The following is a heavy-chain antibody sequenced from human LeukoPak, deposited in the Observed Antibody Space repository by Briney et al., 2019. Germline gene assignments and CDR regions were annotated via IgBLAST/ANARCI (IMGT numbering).Heavy chain of an antibody. Sequence: ASVKVSCKVSGYTFTSYYMHWVRQAPGQGLEWMGIINPSGGSTSYAQKFQGRVTMTRDTSTSTVYMELSSLRSEDTAVYYCARSGYDSSGQILLDYWGQGTLVTVSS. V-gene: IGHV1-46*01. CDR1: GYTFTSYY. CDR3: ARSGYDSSGQILLDY. J-gene: IGHJ4*02. D-gene: IGHD3-22*01. CDR2: INPSGGST.